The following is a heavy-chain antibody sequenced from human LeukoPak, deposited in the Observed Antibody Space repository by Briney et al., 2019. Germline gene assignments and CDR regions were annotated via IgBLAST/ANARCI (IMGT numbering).Heavy chain of an antibody. J-gene: IGHJ6*02. CDR1: GYTSTGYY. CDR2: INPNSGGT. D-gene: IGHD5-12*01. CDR3: ARVDYLDIVGYYYYGMDV. Sequence: ASVKVSCKASGYTSTGYYMHWVRQAPGQGLEWMGWINPNSGGTNYAQKFQGRVTMTRDTSISTAYMELSRLRSDDTAVYYCARVDYLDIVGYYYYGMDVWGQGTTVTVSS. V-gene: IGHV1-2*02.